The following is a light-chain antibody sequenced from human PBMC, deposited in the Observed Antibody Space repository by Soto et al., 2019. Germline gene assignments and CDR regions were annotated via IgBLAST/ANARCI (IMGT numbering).Light chain of an antibody. CDR2: EVG. V-gene: IGLV2-14*01. J-gene: IGLJ1*01. Sequence: QSVLTQPASVSGSPGQSITISCTGTSGDVGAFHYVSWYLQYPGKAPKLLIYEVGNRPSGVSNRFSGSKSGNTASLTISGLQAEDEADYYCCSYASGSIYVFXSGTKLTVL. CDR3: CSYASGSIYV. CDR1: SGDVGAFHY.